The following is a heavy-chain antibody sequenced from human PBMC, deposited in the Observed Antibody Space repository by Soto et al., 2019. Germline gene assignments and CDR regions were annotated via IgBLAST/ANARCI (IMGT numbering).Heavy chain of an antibody. D-gene: IGHD2-2*01. CDR3: ARRGYCSSTSCYYYYYMDV. Sequence: SETLSLTCTVSGGSISSSSYYWGWIRQPPGKGLEWIGSIYYSGSTYYNPSLKSRVTISVDTSKNQFSLKLSSVTAADTAVYYCARRGYCSSTSCYYYYYMDVWGKGTTVTVSS. CDR1: GGSISSSSYY. J-gene: IGHJ6*03. V-gene: IGHV4-39*01. CDR2: IYYSGST.